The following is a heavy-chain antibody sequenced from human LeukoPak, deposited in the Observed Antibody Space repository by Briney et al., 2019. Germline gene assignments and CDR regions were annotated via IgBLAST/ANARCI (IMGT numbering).Heavy chain of an antibody. V-gene: IGHV3-43*02. D-gene: IGHD3-22*01. Sequence: GGSLRLSCAASGFTFDDYAMHWVRQAPGKGLEWVSLISGDGGSTYYAGSVKGRFTISRDNSKNTLYLQMNSLRAEDTAVYYCAKVLISGYYYVDAFDIWGQGTMVTVSS. J-gene: IGHJ3*02. CDR3: AKVLISGYYYVDAFDI. CDR2: ISGDGGST. CDR1: GFTFDDYA.